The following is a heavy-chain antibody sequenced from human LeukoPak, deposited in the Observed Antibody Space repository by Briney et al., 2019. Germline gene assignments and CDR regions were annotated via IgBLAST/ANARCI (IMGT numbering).Heavy chain of an antibody. CDR3: ARDWNYYGSGTSSGLDP. J-gene: IGHJ5*02. CDR1: GFTFSSYE. D-gene: IGHD3-10*01. CDR2: ISSSGSTK. Sequence: GGSLRLSCAASGFTFSSYEMNWVRQAPGKGLEWVSYISSSGSTKYYADSVKGRFTSSRDNAKNSLYLQMNCLRAEDTAVYYCARDWNYYGSGTSSGLDPWGQGTLVTVSS. V-gene: IGHV3-48*03.